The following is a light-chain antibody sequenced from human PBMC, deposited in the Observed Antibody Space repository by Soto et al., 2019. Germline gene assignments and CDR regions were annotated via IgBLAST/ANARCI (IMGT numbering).Light chain of an antibody. CDR3: AAWDDSLSVAV. Sequence: QSVLTQPPSASGTPGQRVTISCSGSRSNIGSNYVYWYQQLPGTAPELLIYRNNQRPSGVPDRVSGSKSGTSASLAISGLRSEDEADYYCAAWDDSLSVAVFGGGTKVTVL. CDR1: RSNIGSNY. CDR2: RNN. J-gene: IGLJ2*01. V-gene: IGLV1-47*01.